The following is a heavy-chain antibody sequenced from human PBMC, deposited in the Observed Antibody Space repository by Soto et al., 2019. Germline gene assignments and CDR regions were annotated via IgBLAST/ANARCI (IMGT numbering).Heavy chain of an antibody. Sequence: ASVKVSCKASGYTFTSHAMHWMRQAPGQRFEYMGWINAGNGNTKYSQKFQGRVTITRDTSASTAYMDLSSLRSEDTAVYYCATDIAADFDYWGQGTLVTVSS. CDR1: GYTFTSHA. V-gene: IGHV1-3*01. CDR2: INAGNGNT. J-gene: IGHJ4*02. CDR3: ATDIAADFDY. D-gene: IGHD6-13*01.